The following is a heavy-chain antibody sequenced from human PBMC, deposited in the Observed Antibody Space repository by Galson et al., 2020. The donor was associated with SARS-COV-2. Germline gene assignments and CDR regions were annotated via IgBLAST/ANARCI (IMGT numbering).Heavy chain of an antibody. D-gene: IGHD2-2*01. CDR3: ATSPPFGSSTSWIIN. V-gene: IGHV1-24*01. J-gene: IGHJ4*02. Sequence: GESLKISCKVSGYTLNELSMHWVRPAPRKGLEWMGGFDPEDGETIHAQKFQGRVTMTEDTSTDTAYMELSSLRSEDTAVYYCATSPPFGSSTSWIINWGQGTLVTVSS. CDR2: FDPEDGET. CDR1: GYTLNELS.